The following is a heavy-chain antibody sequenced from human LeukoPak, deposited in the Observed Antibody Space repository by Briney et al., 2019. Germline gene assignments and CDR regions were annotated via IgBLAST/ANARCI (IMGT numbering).Heavy chain of an antibody. Sequence: GGSLRLSCAASGFIFSSYWLHWVRQAPGKGLVWVSSINTDGSDTAYADSLKGRFTISRDNAKNTLYLQMNSLRAEDTAVYYCVRIRYDSSGRYFDNWGQGTLVTVSS. CDR2: INTDGSDT. J-gene: IGHJ4*02. V-gene: IGHV3-74*01. CDR3: VRIRYDSSGRYFDN. D-gene: IGHD3-22*01. CDR1: GFIFSSYW.